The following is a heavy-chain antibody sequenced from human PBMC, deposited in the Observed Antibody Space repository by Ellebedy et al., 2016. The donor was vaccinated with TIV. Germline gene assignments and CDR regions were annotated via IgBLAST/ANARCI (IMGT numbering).Heavy chain of an antibody. V-gene: IGHV1-18*04. CDR2: ISAYNGNT. J-gene: IGHJ4*02. D-gene: IGHD3-10*01. CDR1: DNSFTRFG. CDR3: ARTHYRFGIIDYLDY. Sequence: AASVKVSCKAYDNSFTRFGFTWVRQAPGQGPEWMGWISAYNGNTKYAQMFQDRFTMTTDTSTKTVYMELRSLRSDDTALYYCARTHYRFGIIDYLDYWGQGTLVTVSS.